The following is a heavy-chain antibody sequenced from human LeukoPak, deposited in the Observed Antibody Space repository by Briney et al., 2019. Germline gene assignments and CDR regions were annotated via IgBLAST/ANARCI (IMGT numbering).Heavy chain of an antibody. V-gene: IGHV3-21*04. D-gene: IGHD2-15*01. Sequence: GGSLRLSCAASGFTFSSYSMNWVRQAPGKGLEWVSSISSSSSYIYYADSVKGRFTISRDNSKNTLYLQMNSLRAEDTAVYYCARDSRRGYCSGGSCESDYWGQGTLVTVSS. J-gene: IGHJ4*02. CDR1: GFTFSSYS. CDR3: ARDSRRGYCSGGSCESDY. CDR2: ISSSSSYI.